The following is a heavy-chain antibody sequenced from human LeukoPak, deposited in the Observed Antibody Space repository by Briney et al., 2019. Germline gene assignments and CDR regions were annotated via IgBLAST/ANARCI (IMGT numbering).Heavy chain of an antibody. CDR3: AFGSGREGYLDV. D-gene: IGHD3-10*01. CDR1: GFTFSTYW. CDR2: INTDESDT. Sequence: QPGGSLRLSCAASGFTFSTYWMHWVRQAPGKGLGGVSRINTDESDTTYADFVKGRFTISRDNAKSTLYLQMNSLRAEDTAVYYCAFGSGREGYLDVWGKGTTVTVSS. J-gene: IGHJ6*03. V-gene: IGHV3-74*03.